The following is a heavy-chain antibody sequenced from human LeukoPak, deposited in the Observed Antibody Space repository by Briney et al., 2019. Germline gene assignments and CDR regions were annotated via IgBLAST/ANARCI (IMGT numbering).Heavy chain of an antibody. Sequence: GGSLRLSCAASGFTFSYHWMHWVRQVPGKGLVWVSRIDGGGSTINYADSVKGRFSISRDNAKSTLYLQMNNLRAEDTAVYYCARGPGSSGGAYVGDYWGHGTLVTVSS. CDR2: IDGGGSTI. J-gene: IGHJ4*01. CDR3: ARGPGSSGGAYVGDY. V-gene: IGHV3-74*01. D-gene: IGHD3-22*01. CDR1: GFTFSYHW.